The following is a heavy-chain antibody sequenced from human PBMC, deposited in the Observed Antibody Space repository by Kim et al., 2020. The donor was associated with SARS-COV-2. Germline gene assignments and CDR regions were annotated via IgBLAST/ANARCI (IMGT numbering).Heavy chain of an antibody. Sequence: FQGQVTISADKSISTAYLQWSSLKASDTAMYYCARLLGTYSGYEEVFDYWGQGTLVTVSS. J-gene: IGHJ4*02. V-gene: IGHV5-51*01. CDR3: ARLLGTYSGYEEVFDY. D-gene: IGHD5-12*01.